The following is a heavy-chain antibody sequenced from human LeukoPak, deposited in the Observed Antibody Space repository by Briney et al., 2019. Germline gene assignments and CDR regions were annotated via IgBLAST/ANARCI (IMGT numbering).Heavy chain of an antibody. D-gene: IGHD2-15*01. CDR3: ARASTDRYCSGGSCGYYYYYYMDV. Sequence: ASVKVSCKASGGTFSSYAISWVRQAPGQGLEWMGGIIPIFGTANYAQKFQGRVTITADESTSTAYMELSSLRSEDTAVYYCARASTDRYCSGGSCGYYYYYYMDVWGKGTTVTISS. V-gene: IGHV1-69*13. J-gene: IGHJ6*03. CDR1: GGTFSSYA. CDR2: IIPIFGTA.